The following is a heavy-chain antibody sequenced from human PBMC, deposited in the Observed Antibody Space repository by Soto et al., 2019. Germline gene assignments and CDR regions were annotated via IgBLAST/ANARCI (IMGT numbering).Heavy chain of an antibody. J-gene: IGHJ4*02. CDR1: GFTFTTYA. CDR2: INSAGTT. D-gene: IGHD6-13*01. V-gene: IGHV3-23*01. CDR3: AKDWYEDY. Sequence: EVQLLESGGGLVQPGGSLRLSCAASGFTFTTYAMTWVHQAPGKGLEWVSAINSAGTTYYADSVKGRFTISRDNAKNTLYLQMNGLRAEDTAVYYCAKDWYEDYWGQGTLVTVSS.